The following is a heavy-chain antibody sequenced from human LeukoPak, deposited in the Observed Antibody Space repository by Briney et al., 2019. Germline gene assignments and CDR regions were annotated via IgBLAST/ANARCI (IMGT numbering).Heavy chain of an antibody. J-gene: IGHJ5*02. CDR1: GYTFTSYD. V-gene: IGHV1-8*01. CDR2: MNPNSGNT. CDR3: ARMSYYDSSGDNWFDP. D-gene: IGHD3-22*01. Sequence: VASVKVSCKASGYTFTSYDINWVRQATGQGPEWMGWMNPNSGNTGYAQKFQGRVTMTRDTSISTAYMELSSLRSEDTAVYYCARMSYYDSSGDNWFDPWGQGTLVTVSS.